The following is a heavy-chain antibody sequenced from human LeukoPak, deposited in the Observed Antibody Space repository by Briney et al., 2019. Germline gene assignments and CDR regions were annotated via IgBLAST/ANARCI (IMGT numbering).Heavy chain of an antibody. Sequence: PSETLSLTCNVSGGSISSYYCSWIRQPPGKGLEWIGYIYYSGSTNYNPSLKSRVSISVDTSKNQFSLKLSSVTAADTAVYYCARSYGSGSFYYFDYWGQGTLVTVSS. V-gene: IGHV4-59*01. J-gene: IGHJ4*02. CDR3: ARSYGSGSFYYFDY. CDR1: GGSISSYY. CDR2: IYYSGST. D-gene: IGHD3-10*01.